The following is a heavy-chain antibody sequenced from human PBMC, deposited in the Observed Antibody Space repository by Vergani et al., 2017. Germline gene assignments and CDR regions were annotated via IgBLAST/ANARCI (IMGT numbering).Heavy chain of an antibody. CDR1: GGTFSSYT. Sequence: QVQLVQSGAEVKKPGSSVKVSCKASGGTFSSYTISWVRQAPGQGLEWMGRIIPILGIANYAQKFQGRVTITADKSTSTAYMELSSLRSEDTAVYYWARDLGDRTGTREGWHWGQGTLVTVSS. D-gene: IGHD1-1*01. CDR2: IIPILGIA. CDR3: ARDLGDRTGTREGWH. J-gene: IGHJ4*02. V-gene: IGHV1-69*08.